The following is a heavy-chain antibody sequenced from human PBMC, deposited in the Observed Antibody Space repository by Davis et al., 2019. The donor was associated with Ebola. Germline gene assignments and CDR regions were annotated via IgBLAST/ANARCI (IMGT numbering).Heavy chain of an antibody. CDR1: GFTFNNYG. CDR2: ISSDETCK. J-gene: IGHJ6*02. D-gene: IGHD6-19*01. Sequence: GESLKISCAASGFTFNNYGMHWVRQAPGKGLEWVAVISSDETCKYYLDSVKGRFTVSRDNSKNMLYLQMNSLRAEDTAVYYCAKSLYNSGPTHYYYYYGMDVWGQGTTVTVSS. CDR3: AKSLYNSGPTHYYYYYGMDV. V-gene: IGHV3-33*06.